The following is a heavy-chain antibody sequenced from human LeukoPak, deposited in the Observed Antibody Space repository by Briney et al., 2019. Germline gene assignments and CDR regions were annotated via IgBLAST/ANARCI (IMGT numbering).Heavy chain of an antibody. CDR3: ARHERGLDTAMVHVDY. CDR1: GGSFSGYY. CDR2: IYYSGST. J-gene: IGHJ4*02. V-gene: IGHV4-34*01. Sequence: SETLSLTCAVYGGSFSGYYWSWIRQPPGKGLEWIGSIYYSGSTYYNPSLKSRVTISVDTSKNQFSLKLSSVTAADTAVYYCARHERGLDTAMVHVDYWGQGTLVTVSS. D-gene: IGHD5-18*01.